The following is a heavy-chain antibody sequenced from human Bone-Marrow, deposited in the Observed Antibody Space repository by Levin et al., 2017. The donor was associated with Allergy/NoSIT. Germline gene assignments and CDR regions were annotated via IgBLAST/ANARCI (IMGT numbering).Heavy chain of an antibody. CDR3: AKDLGGSGWAFDS. V-gene: IGHV3-48*03. CDR2: IISSGRTI. Sequence: PGGSLRLSCEASGFVFSNFEMNWVRQAPGKGLEWISHIISSGRTIYYADSVKGRFTISRDNAKKSLYLQMNSLRVEDTAVYYCAKDLGGSGWAFDSWGQGTLVAVSS. J-gene: IGHJ4*02. CDR1: GFVFSNFE. D-gene: IGHD6-19*01.